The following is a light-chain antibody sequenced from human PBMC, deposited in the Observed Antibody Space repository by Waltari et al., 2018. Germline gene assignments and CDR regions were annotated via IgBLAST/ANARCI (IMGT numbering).Light chain of an antibody. Sequence: IVLTQSPGTLSLSPGERATLSCRASQSVSSSYLAWYQQNPGQAPRLLIYGASSRATRSPDRFRGSGSGTDFTLTISRLEPEDFAVYYCQQYGRSWNTFGQGTKLEIK. CDR2: GAS. J-gene: IGKJ2*01. CDR1: QSVSSSY. CDR3: QQYGRSWNT. V-gene: IGKV3-20*01.